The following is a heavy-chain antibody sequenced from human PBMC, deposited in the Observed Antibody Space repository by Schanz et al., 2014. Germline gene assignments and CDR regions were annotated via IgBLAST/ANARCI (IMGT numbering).Heavy chain of an antibody. V-gene: IGHV3-23*01. J-gene: IGHJ4*02. CDR3: AKDISDTSGKDDY. Sequence: EVHLLESGGGLVQPGGSLRLSCAASGFSFGTYAMSWVRQAPGKGLLWVSSISGTGGDDTYYADSVKGRFTIPRDNSKNTLFLQMNSLRVEDSAIYYCAKDISDTSGKDDYWGQGTLVTVSS. D-gene: IGHD3-22*01. CDR2: ISGTGGDDT. CDR1: GFSFGTYA.